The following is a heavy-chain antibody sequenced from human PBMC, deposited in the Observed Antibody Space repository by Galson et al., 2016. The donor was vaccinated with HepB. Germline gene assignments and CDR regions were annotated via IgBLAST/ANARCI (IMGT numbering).Heavy chain of an antibody. CDR3: ARDLDYYGSGSLGRIDY. V-gene: IGHV1-46*01. D-gene: IGHD3-10*01. J-gene: IGHJ4*02. CDR1: GYTFTSYY. Sequence: SVKVSCKASGYTFTSYYMHWVRQAPGHGLEWMGIINPSGGNTSYTKKFQGRVTMNRDTATRTVHMELSSLRSEDTAVYYCARDLDYYGSGSLGRIDYWGQGTLVTVSS. CDR2: INPSGGNT.